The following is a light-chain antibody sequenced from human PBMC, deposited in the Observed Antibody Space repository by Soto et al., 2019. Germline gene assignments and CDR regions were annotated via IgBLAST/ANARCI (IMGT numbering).Light chain of an antibody. J-gene: IGKJ5*01. V-gene: IGKV3-20*01. CDR2: GAS. Sequence: EIVLTQSPGTLSLSPGERATLSCRASQSVSSSYLAWYQQKPGQAPRLLIYGASSRATGIPDRFSGSGSGTDFTLTISRLQPEDFATYYCQKLNTYPLTFGQGTRLEIK. CDR1: QSVSSSY. CDR3: QKLNTYPLT.